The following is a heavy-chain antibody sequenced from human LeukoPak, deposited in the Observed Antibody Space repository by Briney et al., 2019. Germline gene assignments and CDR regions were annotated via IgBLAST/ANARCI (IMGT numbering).Heavy chain of an antibody. Sequence: PGGSLRLSCAASGFTFSSYAMHWVRQAPGKGLEWVAVISYDGSNKYYADPVKGRFTISRDNAKNSLYLQMNSLRAEDTALYYCARDSTSCRGCAFDIWGQGTMVTVSS. V-gene: IGHV3-30-3*01. CDR3: ARDSTSCRGCAFDI. D-gene: IGHD2-2*01. J-gene: IGHJ3*02. CDR1: GFTFSSYA. CDR2: ISYDGSNK.